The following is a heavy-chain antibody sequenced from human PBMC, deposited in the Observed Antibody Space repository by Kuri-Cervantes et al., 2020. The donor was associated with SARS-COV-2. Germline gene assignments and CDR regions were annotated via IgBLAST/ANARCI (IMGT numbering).Heavy chain of an antibody. CDR2: IIPILGTA. V-gene: IGHV1-69*11. J-gene: IGHJ3*02. D-gene: IGHD2-2*01. CDR3: ATALRIVVVPAANLGVDAFDI. CDR1: GGTFSSYA. Sequence: ASVKVSCKASGGTFSSYAISWVRQAPGQGLEWMGRIIPILGTANYAQKFQGRVTITADESTSTAYMELSSLRSEDTAVYYCATALRIVVVPAANLGVDAFDIWGQGTMVTVSS.